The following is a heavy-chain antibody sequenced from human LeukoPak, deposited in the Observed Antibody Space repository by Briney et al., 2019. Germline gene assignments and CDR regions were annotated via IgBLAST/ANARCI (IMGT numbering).Heavy chain of an antibody. CDR2: INHSGST. J-gene: IGHJ4*02. Sequence: SETLSLTCAVYGGSFSGYYWSWIRQPPGKGLEWIGEINHSGSTNYNPSLKSRVTISVDTSKNQFSLKLSSVTAADTAVYYCARGDYAEYYFDYWGQGTLVTVSS. CDR3: ARGDYAEYYFDY. D-gene: IGHD4-17*01. CDR1: GGSFSGYY. V-gene: IGHV4-34*01.